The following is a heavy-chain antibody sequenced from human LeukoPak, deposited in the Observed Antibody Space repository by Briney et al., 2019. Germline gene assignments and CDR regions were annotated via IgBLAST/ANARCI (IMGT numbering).Heavy chain of an antibody. J-gene: IGHJ4*02. D-gene: IGHD6-13*01. CDR1: GGSISSSRHH. CDR2: IYYSGST. CDR3: ARTIIAADKTFDY. Sequence: SETLSLTCTVSGGSISSSRHHWGWIRQPPGKGLEWIGSIYYSGSTYYNPSLKSRVTISVDTSKNQFSLKLSSVTAADTAVYYCARTIIAADKTFDYWGQGTLVTVSS. V-gene: IGHV4-39*07.